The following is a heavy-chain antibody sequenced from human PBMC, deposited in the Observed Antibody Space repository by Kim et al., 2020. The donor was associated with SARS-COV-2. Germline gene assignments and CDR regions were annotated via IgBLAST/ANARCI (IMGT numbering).Heavy chain of an antibody. CDR2: ITSDGSIT. CDR1: GFTFSSYA. D-gene: IGHD7-27*01. V-gene: IGHV3-30*04. J-gene: IGHJ3*02. CDR3: ARNWDAFGI. Sequence: GGSLRLSCAASGFTFSSYAMNWVRQAPGKGLVWVAGITSDGSITYYADSVKGRFTISRDNAKNTLYLQMNSLRAEDTAVYYCARNWDAFGIWGRGTVATVSS.